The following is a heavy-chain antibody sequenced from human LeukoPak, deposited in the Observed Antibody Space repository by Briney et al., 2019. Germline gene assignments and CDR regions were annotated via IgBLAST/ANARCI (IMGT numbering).Heavy chain of an antibody. D-gene: IGHD3-22*01. J-gene: IGHJ4*02. CDR2: IYTSGST. V-gene: IGHV4-4*07. Sequence: SETLSLTCTVSGGSISSYYWSWIRQPAGKGLEWIGRIYTSGSTNYNPSLKSRVTISVDTSKNQFSLKLSSVTAADTAVYYCARLYYYDSSGYDFDYWGQGTLVTVSS. CDR3: ARLYYYDSSGYDFDY. CDR1: GGSISSYY.